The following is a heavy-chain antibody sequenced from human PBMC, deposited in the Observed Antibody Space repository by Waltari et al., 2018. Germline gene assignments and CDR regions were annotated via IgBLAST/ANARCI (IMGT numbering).Heavy chain of an antibody. Sequence: EVQLVESGGGLVKPGGSLRLSCAASGFTFSSYSMNWVRQAPGKGLEWVSSISSSSYIYYADSVKGRFTISRDNAKNSLYLQMNSLRAEDTAVYYCARRIGSYYAFDIWGQGTMVTVSS. CDR1: GFTFSSYS. D-gene: IGHD1-26*01. J-gene: IGHJ3*02. CDR2: ISSSSYI. CDR3: ARRIGSYYAFDI. V-gene: IGHV3-21*01.